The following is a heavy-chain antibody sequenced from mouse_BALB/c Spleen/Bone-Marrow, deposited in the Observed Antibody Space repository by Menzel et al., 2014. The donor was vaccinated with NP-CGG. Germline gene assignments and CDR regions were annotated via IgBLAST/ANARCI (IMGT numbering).Heavy chain of an antibody. V-gene: IGHV2-9*02. J-gene: IGHJ4*01. CDR2: IWAGGST. CDR3: ARDRNYYGMDY. Sequence: VQLVESGPGLVAPSQSLSITCTVSGFSLTSYGVHWVRQSPGKGLEWLGVIWAGGSTDYNSALMSRLSISKDNSKSQVFLKMNGLQTDDTAMYYCARDRNYYGMDYWGQGTSVTVSS. CDR1: GFSLTSYG.